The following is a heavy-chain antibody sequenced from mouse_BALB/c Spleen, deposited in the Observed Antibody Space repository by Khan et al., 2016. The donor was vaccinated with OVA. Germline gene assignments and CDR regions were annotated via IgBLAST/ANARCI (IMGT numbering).Heavy chain of an antibody. CDR1: GYTFTRYW. Sequence: QVQLKQSGAELARPGASVKLSCKASGYTFTRYWMQWVKQRPGQGLEWIGAIYPGDGDTRYTQKFKGKATLTADKSSSTAYMQLSSLASEDSAVCYCARNYEGYYAMDYWGQGTSVTVSS. CDR3: ARNYEGYYAMDY. J-gene: IGHJ4*01. V-gene: IGHV1-87*01. D-gene: IGHD2-4*01. CDR2: IYPGDGDT.